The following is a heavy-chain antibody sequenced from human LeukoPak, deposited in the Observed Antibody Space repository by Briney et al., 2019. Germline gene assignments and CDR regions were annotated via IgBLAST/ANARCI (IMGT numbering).Heavy chain of an antibody. CDR2: IYYSGST. D-gene: IGHD6-19*01. V-gene: IGHV4-31*03. CDR1: GGSISSGGYY. J-gene: IGHJ4*02. Sequence: SETLSLTCTVSGGSISSGGYYWSWIRQHPGKGLEWIGYIYYSGSTYYNPSLKSRVTISVDMSKNQFSLKLSSVTAADTAVYYCARGHSIAVAGAFDYWGQGTLVTVSS. CDR3: ARGHSIAVAGAFDY.